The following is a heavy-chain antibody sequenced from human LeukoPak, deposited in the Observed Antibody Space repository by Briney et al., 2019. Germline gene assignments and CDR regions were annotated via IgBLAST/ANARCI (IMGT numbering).Heavy chain of an antibody. Sequence: SVKVSCKASGGTFSSYAISWVRQAPGQGLEWMGGIIPIFGTANYAQKFQGRVTITADESTSTAYMELSSLRSEDTAVYYCARGYYGSGSYYNVGWFDPWGQGTLVTVSS. CDR2: IIPIFGTA. V-gene: IGHV1-69*01. J-gene: IGHJ5*02. CDR1: GGTFSSYA. CDR3: ARGYYGSGSYYNVGWFDP. D-gene: IGHD3-10*01.